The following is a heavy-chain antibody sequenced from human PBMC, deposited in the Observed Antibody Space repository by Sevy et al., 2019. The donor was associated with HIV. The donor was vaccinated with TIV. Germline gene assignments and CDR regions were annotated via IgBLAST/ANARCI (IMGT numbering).Heavy chain of an antibody. J-gene: IGHJ3*02. D-gene: IGHD2-8*02. V-gene: IGHV3-30*02. CDR2: IRYDGSNE. CDR3: AKDRNVLLVVYAIPFDVFDI. Sequence: GGSLRLSCAASGFTFSNHAMHWVRQAPGKGLEWVAFIRYDGSNEYYADSVKGRFTISRDNSKNTLYLQMNSLRHEDRAVYYCAKDRNVLLVVYAIPFDVFDIWGQGTMVTVSS. CDR1: GFTFSNHA.